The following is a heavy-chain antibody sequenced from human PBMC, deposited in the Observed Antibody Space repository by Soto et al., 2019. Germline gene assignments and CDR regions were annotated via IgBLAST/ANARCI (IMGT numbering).Heavy chain of an antibody. CDR1: GYTFTSYD. D-gene: IGHD3-3*01. CDR3: ARLPSSITIFGVVIAPYYYYMDV. Sequence: ASVKVSCKASGYTFTSYDINWVRQATGEGLEWMGWMNPNSGNTGYAQKFQGRVTMTRNTSISTAYMELSSLRSEDTAVYYCARLPSSITIFGVVIAPYYYYMDVWGKGTTVTVSS. V-gene: IGHV1-8*01. J-gene: IGHJ6*03. CDR2: MNPNSGNT.